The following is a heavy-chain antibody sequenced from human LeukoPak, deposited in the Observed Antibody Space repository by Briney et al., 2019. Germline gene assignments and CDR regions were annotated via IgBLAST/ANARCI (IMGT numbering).Heavy chain of an antibody. V-gene: IGHV4-34*01. D-gene: IGHD6-6*01. J-gene: IGHJ4*02. CDR1: GGSFSGYY. CDR2: INHSGST. CDR3: ARSSGLVFY. Sequence: SETLSLTRAVYGGSFSGYYWSWIRQPPGKGLEWIGEINHSGSTNYNPSLKSRVTISVDTSKNQFSLKLSSVTAADTAVYYCARSSGLVFYWGQGTLVTVSS.